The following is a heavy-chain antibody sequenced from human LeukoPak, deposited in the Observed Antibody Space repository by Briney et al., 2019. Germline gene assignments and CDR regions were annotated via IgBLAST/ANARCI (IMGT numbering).Heavy chain of an antibody. J-gene: IGHJ3*02. Sequence: GGSLRLSCAGSGFTFSSYGMRWVRQAPGKGLEWVSAISGSGGTTYYADSVKGRFTISRDNSKNTLYLQMNSLRAEDTAVYYCARDRSLELLDAFDIWGQGTMVTVSS. D-gene: IGHD1-7*01. V-gene: IGHV3-23*01. CDR1: GFTFSSYG. CDR2: ISGSGGTT. CDR3: ARDRSLELLDAFDI.